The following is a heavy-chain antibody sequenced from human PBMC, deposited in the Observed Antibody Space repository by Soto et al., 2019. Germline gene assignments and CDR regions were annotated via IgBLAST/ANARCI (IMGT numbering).Heavy chain of an antibody. CDR1: GYTFSRYG. CDR2: ISGYNGDT. CDR3: AKNGQPPYYYYGLDV. Sequence: QGQLVQSGGEVKQPGASVKVSCKTSGYTFSRYGISWVRQAPGQGLEWMGWISGYNGDTKYARKFQDRVTMTKDTSTTTASMELRSLTSDDTAVYYCAKNGQPPYYYYGLDVWGQGTTVTVSS. J-gene: IGHJ6*02. D-gene: IGHD2-8*01. V-gene: IGHV1-18*01.